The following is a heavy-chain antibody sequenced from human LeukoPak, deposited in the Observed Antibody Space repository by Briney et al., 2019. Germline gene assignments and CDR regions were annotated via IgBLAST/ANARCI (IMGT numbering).Heavy chain of an antibody. V-gene: IGHV1-18*01. CDR3: ATSPLDEYGDYGGVA. CDR2: ISAYNGNT. J-gene: IGHJ5*02. CDR1: GYTFTSYG. Sequence: GASVKVSCKASGYTFTSYGISWVRQAPGQGLEWMGWISAYNGNTNYAQKLQGRVTMTEDTSTDTTYMELSSLRSEDTAVYYCATSPLDEYGDYGGVAWGQGTLVTVSS. D-gene: IGHD4-17*01.